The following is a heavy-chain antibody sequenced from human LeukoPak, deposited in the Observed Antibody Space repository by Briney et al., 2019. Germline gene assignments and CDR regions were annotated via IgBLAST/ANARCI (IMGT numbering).Heavy chain of an antibody. J-gene: IGHJ3*02. Sequence: GASVKVSCKASGYTITSYGISWVRQAPGQGLEWMGWISTYNGNTKYTQKLQGRVTMTTDTATSTAYMELRSLRSDDTAVYYCARDWYYYDSGGYDFDAFDIWGQRTMVTVSS. CDR1: GYTITSYG. V-gene: IGHV1-18*01. CDR3: ARDWYYYDSGGYDFDAFDI. D-gene: IGHD3-22*01. CDR2: ISTYNGNT.